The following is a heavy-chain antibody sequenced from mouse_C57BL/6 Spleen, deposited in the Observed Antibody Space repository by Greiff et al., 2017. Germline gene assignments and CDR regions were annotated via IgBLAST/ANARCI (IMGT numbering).Heavy chain of an antibody. CDR2: IWSGGST. CDR1: GFSLTSYG. V-gene: IGHV2-2*01. D-gene: IGHD2-1*01. J-gene: IGHJ1*03. CDR3: ARNADYGNSRYFDV. Sequence: QVQLKESGPGLVQPSQSLSITCTVSGFSLTSYGVHWVRQSPGKGLEWLGVIWSGGSTDYNAAFISRLSISKDNSKSQVFFKMNSLQADDTAIYXCARNADYGNSRYFDVWGTGTTVTVSS.